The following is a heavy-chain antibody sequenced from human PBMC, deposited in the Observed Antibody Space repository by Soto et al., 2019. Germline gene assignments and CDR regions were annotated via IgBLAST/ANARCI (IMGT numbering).Heavy chain of an antibody. CDR3: ARVIPGYSYGYNDY. CDR2: ISGISTTI. Sequence: GSLRLSCAASGFTFSIYSMNWVRQAPGKGLEWVSYISGISTTIYYADSVKGRFTISRDNAKNSLYLQMNSLRDEDTAVYYCARVIPGYSYGYNDYWGQGTLVTVSS. D-gene: IGHD5-18*01. CDR1: GFTFSIYS. V-gene: IGHV3-48*02. J-gene: IGHJ4*02.